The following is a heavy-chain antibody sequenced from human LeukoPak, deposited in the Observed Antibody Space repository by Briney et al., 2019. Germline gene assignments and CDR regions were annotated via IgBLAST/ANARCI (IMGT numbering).Heavy chain of an antibody. CDR3: ARQMLRYFDWFDNEGYYYGMDV. CDR1: GGSISSRSYY. D-gene: IGHD3-9*01. V-gene: IGHV4-39*01. Sequence: SETLSLTCTVSGGSISSRSYYWGWLRQPPGKGLEWIGSISNSGSTHYNPSLKSRVTISEDTSKNTFSLKLSSVTAADTAVYYCARQMLRYFDWFDNEGYYYGMDVWGQGTTVTVSS. CDR2: ISNSGST. J-gene: IGHJ6*02.